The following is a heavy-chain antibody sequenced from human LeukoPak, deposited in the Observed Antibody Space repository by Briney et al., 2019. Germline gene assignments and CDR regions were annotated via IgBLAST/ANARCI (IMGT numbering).Heavy chain of an antibody. CDR1: GFTFSSYS. J-gene: IGHJ4*02. D-gene: IGHD1-1*01. Sequence: GGSLRLSCAASGFTFSSYSMNWVRQAPGKGLEWVSSISSSSSYIYYADSVKGRFTISRDNAKNSLYLQMNSLGAEDTAVYYCARDSLLATTLVDYWGQGTLVTVSS. CDR2: ISSSSSYI. V-gene: IGHV3-21*01. CDR3: ARDSLLATTLVDY.